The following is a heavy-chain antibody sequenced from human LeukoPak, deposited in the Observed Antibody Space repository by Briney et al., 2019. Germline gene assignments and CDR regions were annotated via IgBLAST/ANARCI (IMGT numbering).Heavy chain of an antibody. D-gene: IGHD3-10*01. CDR1: GYTFTSYY. V-gene: IGHV1-2*02. CDR3: ARDFGRPTYGSGSYGGYYGMDV. CDR2: INPNSGGT. J-gene: IGHJ6*02. Sequence: ASVKVSCKASGYTFTSYYMHWVRQAPGQGLEWMGWINPNSGGTNYAQKFQGRVTMTRDTSISTAYMELSRLRSDDTAVYYCARDFGRPTYGSGSYGGYYGMDVWGQGTTVTVSS.